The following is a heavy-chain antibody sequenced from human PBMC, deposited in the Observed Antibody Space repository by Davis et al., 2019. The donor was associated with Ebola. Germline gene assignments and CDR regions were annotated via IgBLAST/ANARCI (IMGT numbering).Heavy chain of an antibody. CDR2: MNPHSGNT. D-gene: IGHD6-13*01. CDR3: ARANWATVGTRWFDP. J-gene: IGHJ5*02. Sequence: AASVKVSCKASGYTFTTYDITWVRQATGQGLEWMGWMNPHSGNTGYAQKFQGRVTMTRDTSISTAYMELSSLTSEDTAVYYCARANWATVGTRWFDPWGQGTLVTVSS. V-gene: IGHV1-8*01. CDR1: GYTFTTYD.